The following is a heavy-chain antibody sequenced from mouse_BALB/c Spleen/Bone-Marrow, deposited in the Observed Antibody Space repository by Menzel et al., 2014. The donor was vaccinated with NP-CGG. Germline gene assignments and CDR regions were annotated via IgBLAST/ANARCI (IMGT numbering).Heavy chain of an antibody. D-gene: IGHD4-1*01. CDR1: GFNIKDTY. CDR2: IDPANGNT. Sequence: EVHLVESGAELVEPGASVKLSCTASGFNIKDTYMHWVKQRPEQGLEWIGRIDPANGNTKYDPKFQGKATITADTSSNTAYLQLSSLTSEDTAVYYCARWEYYAVDYWGQGTSVTVSS. J-gene: IGHJ4*01. V-gene: IGHV14-3*02. CDR3: ARWEYYAVDY.